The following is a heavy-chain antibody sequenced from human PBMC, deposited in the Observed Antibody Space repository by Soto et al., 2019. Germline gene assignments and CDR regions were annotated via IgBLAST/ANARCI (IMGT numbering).Heavy chain of an antibody. V-gene: IGHV4-4*02. CDR2: IYHRGST. CDR1: GEYISGSNW. CDR3: ARVRWRLNDYGDFGGFYFYGMDV. Sequence: SETLSLTCVVSGEYISGSNWWSRVRQPPGKGMEWIGDIYHRGSTNYNPSHKSRVTISIDKSQNQFSLKLASMTAADTAMYYCARVRWRLNDYGDFGGFYFYGMDVWGQGT. D-gene: IGHD4-17*01. J-gene: IGHJ6*02.